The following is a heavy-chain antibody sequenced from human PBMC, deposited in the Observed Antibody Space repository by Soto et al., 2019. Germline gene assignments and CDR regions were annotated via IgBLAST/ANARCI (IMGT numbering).Heavy chain of an antibody. Sequence: GGSLRLSCVASGFTLSSYGMHWVRQAPGKGLEWVAIISYDGNNKYYADSVKGRFTISRDNSKNTLYLQMNSLRAEDTAVYYCARPSYSRDGYSYFDYWGQGTLVTVSS. J-gene: IGHJ4*02. CDR1: GFTLSSYG. D-gene: IGHD3-22*01. CDR3: ARPSYSRDGYSYFDY. V-gene: IGHV3-30*03. CDR2: ISYDGNNK.